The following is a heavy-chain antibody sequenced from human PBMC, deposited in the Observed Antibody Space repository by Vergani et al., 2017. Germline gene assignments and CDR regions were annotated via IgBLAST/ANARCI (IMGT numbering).Heavy chain of an antibody. V-gene: IGHV3-33*01. Sequence: QVQLVESGGGVVQPGRSLRLSCAASGFTFSSYGMHWVRQAPGKGLEWEAVIWYDGSNKYYADSVKGRFTISRDNSKNTLYLQMNSLRAEDTAVYYCARGPGRWSSSWYIYYGMDVWGQGTTVTVSS. CDR1: GFTFSSYG. D-gene: IGHD6-13*01. CDR2: IWYDGSNK. CDR3: ARGPGRWSSSWYIYYGMDV. J-gene: IGHJ6*02.